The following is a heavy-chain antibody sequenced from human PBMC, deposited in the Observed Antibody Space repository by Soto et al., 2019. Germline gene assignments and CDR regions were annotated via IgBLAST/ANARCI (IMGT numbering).Heavy chain of an antibody. CDR2: IYPGDSDT. J-gene: IGHJ6*02. CDR1: GYSFTSYW. Sequence: RGESLKISCKGSGYSFTSYWIGWVRQMPGKGLEWMGIIYPGDSDTRYSPSFQGQVTISADKSISTAYLQWSSLKASDTAMYYCARSQTLGYCSSTSCYNYYYGMDVWGQGTTVTVSS. D-gene: IGHD2-2*02. CDR3: ARSQTLGYCSSTSCYNYYYGMDV. V-gene: IGHV5-51*01.